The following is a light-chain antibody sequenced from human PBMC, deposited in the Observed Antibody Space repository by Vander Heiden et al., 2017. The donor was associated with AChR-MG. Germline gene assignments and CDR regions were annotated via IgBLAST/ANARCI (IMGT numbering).Light chain of an antibody. CDR1: SSDIGSYNL. V-gene: IGLV2-23*01. CDR2: EGS. CDR3: CSAGSTTYV. J-gene: IGLJ1*01. Sequence: QSALTPPAPVSGSPGQSITISCTGTSSDIGSYNLVSWYQQHPGTAPKLIIYEGSKRPSGVSNRFSGSKSGNTASLTISGLQAEDEADYYCCSAGSTTYVFGTGTKVAVL.